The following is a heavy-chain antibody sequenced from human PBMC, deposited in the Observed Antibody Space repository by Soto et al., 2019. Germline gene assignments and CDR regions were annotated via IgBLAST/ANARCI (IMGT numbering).Heavy chain of an antibody. Sequence: TGGSLRLSCAASGFTFSSYWMHWVRQAPGKGLVWVSRINSDGSSTSYADSVKGRFTISRDNAKNTLYLQMNSLRAEDTAVYYCASSPTVTSYYFDYWGQGTLVTVSS. J-gene: IGHJ4*02. CDR2: INSDGSST. D-gene: IGHD4-17*01. CDR3: ASSPTVTSYYFDY. V-gene: IGHV3-74*01. CDR1: GFTFSSYW.